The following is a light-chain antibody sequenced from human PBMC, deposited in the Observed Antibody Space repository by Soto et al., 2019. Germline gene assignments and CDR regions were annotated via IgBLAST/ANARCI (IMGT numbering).Light chain of an antibody. CDR2: DAS. Sequence: EIVLTQSPATLSLSPGKRATLSCRASQSVSYYLAWYQQTPGQAPRLLIYDASKRATGIPARFSGSGSGTDFTLTISSLETEDFAVYYCHHRSTWPFTFGPGTRVDFK. J-gene: IGKJ3*01. CDR1: QSVSYY. V-gene: IGKV3-11*01. CDR3: HHRSTWPFT.